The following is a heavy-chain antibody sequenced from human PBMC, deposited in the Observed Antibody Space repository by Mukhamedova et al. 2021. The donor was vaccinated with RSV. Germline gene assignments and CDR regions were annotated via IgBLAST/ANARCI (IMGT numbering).Heavy chain of an antibody. J-gene: IGHJ4*02. D-gene: IGHD3/OR15-3a*01. Sequence: HYTPSLKSRVTISMDMSNSQFSLRLSSMTAADTAVYYCARGLVDFGASYFLDSWAQGTLVTVSS. V-gene: IGHV4/OR15-8*02. CDR3: ARGLVDFGASYFLDS.